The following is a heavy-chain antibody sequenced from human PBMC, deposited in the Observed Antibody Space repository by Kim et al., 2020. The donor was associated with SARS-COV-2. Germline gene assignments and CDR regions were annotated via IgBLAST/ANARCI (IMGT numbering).Heavy chain of an antibody. Sequence: SETLSLTCTVSGGSISSYYWSWIRQPPGKGLDWIGYIYYSGSTNYNPSLKSRVTISVDTSKNQFSLKLSSVTAADTAVYYCARDHREWLQYTANWYFDLWGRGTLVTVSS. J-gene: IGHJ2*01. V-gene: IGHV4-59*01. D-gene: IGHD3-3*01. CDR1: GGSISSYY. CDR2: IYYSGST. CDR3: ARDHREWLQYTANWYFDL.